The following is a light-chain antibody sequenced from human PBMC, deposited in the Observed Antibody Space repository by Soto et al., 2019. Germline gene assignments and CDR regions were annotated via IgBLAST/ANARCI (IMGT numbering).Light chain of an antibody. CDR3: QQYGTSQGA. Sequence: EVVLTQSPGTPSLSPGERPSLSCSASQSISSNNLAWYQQKPGQSPRLLIYGASRRATGIPDRFRGSGSGTDFTLTISTLEPEDFAVYYCQQYGTSQGAFGGGTKVDIK. CDR1: QSISSNN. CDR2: GAS. J-gene: IGKJ4*01. V-gene: IGKV3-20*01.